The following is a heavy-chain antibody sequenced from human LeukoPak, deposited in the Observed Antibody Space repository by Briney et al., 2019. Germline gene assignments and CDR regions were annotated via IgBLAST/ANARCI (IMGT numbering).Heavy chain of an antibody. Sequence: SETLSLTCTVSGGSISSSSYYWGWIRQPPGKGLEWIGSIYYSGSTYYNPSLKSRVTISVDTSKNQFSLKLSSVTAADTAVYYCAGHYGSGSYYDYWGKGTLDSVSS. CDR3: AGHYGSGSYYDY. V-gene: IGHV4-39*07. CDR2: IYYSGST. D-gene: IGHD3-10*01. CDR1: GGSISSSSYY. J-gene: IGHJ4*02.